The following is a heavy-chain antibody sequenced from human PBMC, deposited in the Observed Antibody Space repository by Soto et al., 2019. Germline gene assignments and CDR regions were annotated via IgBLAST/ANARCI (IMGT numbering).Heavy chain of an antibody. D-gene: IGHD6-6*01. J-gene: IGHJ6*02. CDR2: IRSSTSYI. Sequence: GGSLRLSCAASGFSFSDYSVNWVRQAPGKGLEWVSSIRSSTSYIYYADSVKGRFTISRDNAKNSLYLQMNSLRAEDTAVYFCARMSIVGRRDYYYGMDVWGQGTTVTVSS. CDR3: ARMSIVGRRDYYYGMDV. CDR1: GFSFSDYS. V-gene: IGHV3-21*01.